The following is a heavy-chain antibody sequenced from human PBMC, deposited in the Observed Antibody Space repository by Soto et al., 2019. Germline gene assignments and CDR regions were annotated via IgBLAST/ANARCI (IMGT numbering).Heavy chain of an antibody. CDR1: GGAISSNY. J-gene: IGHJ6*02. V-gene: IGHV4-31*03. Sequence: SETLSLTCTVSGGAISSNYWSWIRQHPGKGLEWIGYIYYSGSTYYNPSLKSRVTISVDTSKNQFSLKLSSVTAADTAVYYCARARAYDYVWGSYRNVEPYYYGMDVWGQGTTVTVSS. CDR2: IYYSGST. CDR3: ARARAYDYVWGSYRNVEPYYYGMDV. D-gene: IGHD3-16*02.